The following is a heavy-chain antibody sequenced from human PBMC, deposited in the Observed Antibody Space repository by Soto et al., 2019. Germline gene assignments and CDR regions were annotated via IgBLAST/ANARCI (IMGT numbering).Heavy chain of an antibody. CDR3: ARDPRYYDILTGYYPPPSLDY. V-gene: IGHV1-3*01. Sequence: ASVKVSCKASGYTFTSYAMHWVRQAPGQRLEWMGWINAGNGNTKYSQKFQGRVTITRDTSASTAYMELSSLRSEDTAVYYCARDPRYYDILTGYYPPPSLDYWGQGTLVTVSS. J-gene: IGHJ4*02. CDR2: INAGNGNT. CDR1: GYTFTSYA. D-gene: IGHD3-9*01.